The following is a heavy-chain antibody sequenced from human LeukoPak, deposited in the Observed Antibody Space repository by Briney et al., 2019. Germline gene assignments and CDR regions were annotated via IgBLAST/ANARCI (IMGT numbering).Heavy chain of an antibody. J-gene: IGHJ4*02. CDR3: ARVVVGATTRLFHY. V-gene: IGHV4-59*11. Sequence: AETLFFTWTVDGGSISSHYWSWIRQPPGEGLEWIGYIYYSGSTNYNPSLKSRVTISVHTSKNQFPLNLSSVTAADTAVYYCARVVVGATTRLFHYWRQRTLLTDSS. D-gene: IGHD1-26*01. CDR1: GGSISSHY. CDR2: IYYSGST.